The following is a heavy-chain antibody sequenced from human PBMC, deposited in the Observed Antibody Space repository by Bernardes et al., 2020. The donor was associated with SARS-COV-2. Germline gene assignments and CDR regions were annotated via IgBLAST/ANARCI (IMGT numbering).Heavy chain of an antibody. J-gene: IGHJ4*02. Sequence: SDTLSLTCTVSGGSISAYYWSWFRQRPGKGLEWIGYLYYTGSTNYNPSLQSRVTISVDTSKNQFSLKLSSVTAADTAVYYCARGFDYWGQGILVTVSS. CDR2: LYYTGST. CDR3: ARGFDY. V-gene: IGHV4-59*07. CDR1: GGSISAYY.